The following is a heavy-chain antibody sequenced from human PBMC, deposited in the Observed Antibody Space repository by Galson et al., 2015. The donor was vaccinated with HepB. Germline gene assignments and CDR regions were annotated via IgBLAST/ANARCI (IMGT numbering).Heavy chain of an antibody. V-gene: IGHV4-34*01. D-gene: IGHD3-3*01. CDR1: GGSFSGYY. Sequence: TLSLTCAVYGGSFSGYYWSWIRQPPGKGLEWIGEINHSGSTNYNPSLKSRVTISVDTSKNQLSLKLSSVTAADTAVYYCARSRRQDFWSGYSPWGYFDYWGQGTLVTVSS. CDR2: INHSGST. CDR3: ARSRRQDFWSGYSPWGYFDY. J-gene: IGHJ4*02.